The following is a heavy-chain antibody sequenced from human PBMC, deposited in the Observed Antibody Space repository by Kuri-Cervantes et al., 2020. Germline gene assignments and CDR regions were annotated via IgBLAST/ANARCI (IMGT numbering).Heavy chain of an antibody. J-gene: IGHJ6*02. CDR1: GFTFSSYG. V-gene: IGHV3-33*01. Sequence: GGSLRLSCAASGFTFSSYGMHWVRQAPGKGLEWVVVIWYDGSNKYYADSVKGRFTISRDNSKNTLYLQMNSLRAEDTAVYYCARDSHYDFWSGYGYYYYYGMDVWGQGTTVTVSS. D-gene: IGHD3-3*01. CDR3: ARDSHYDFWSGYGYYYYYGMDV. CDR2: IWYDGSNK.